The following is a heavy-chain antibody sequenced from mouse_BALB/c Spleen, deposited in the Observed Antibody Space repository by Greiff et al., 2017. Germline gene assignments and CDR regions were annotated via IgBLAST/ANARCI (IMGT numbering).Heavy chain of an antibody. V-gene: IGHV3-2*02. D-gene: IGHD2-1*01. CDR1: GYSITSDYA. J-gene: IGHJ4*01. CDR3: ARSHGIYLSGCAMDD. CDR2: ISFSGST. Sequence: EVQLLQSGPGLVKPSQSLSLTCTVTGYSITSDYAWYRIRQFPGNQLAWMAYISFSGSTSYNPSLKSRISFTRDTSKNQFFLQLNSVTTEDTAPYYCARSHGIYLSGCAMDDWGQGTSVTVSS.